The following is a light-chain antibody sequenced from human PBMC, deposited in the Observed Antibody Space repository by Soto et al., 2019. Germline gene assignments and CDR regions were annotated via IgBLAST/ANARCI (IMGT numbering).Light chain of an antibody. CDR2: DVS. V-gene: IGLV2-14*01. Sequence: QSVLTQPASVSGSPGQSITISCTGTSSDVGGYNYVSWYQQHPGKAPKLMIYDVSNRPSGVSNRFSGSKSGNTASLTISGLQAEDAADYYCSSYTSSSNVVFGGGTMLTVL. CDR1: SSDVGGYNY. J-gene: IGLJ2*01. CDR3: SSYTSSSNVV.